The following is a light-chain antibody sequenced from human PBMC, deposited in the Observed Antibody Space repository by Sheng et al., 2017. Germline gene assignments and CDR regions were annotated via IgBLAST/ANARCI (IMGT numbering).Light chain of an antibody. CDR3: DSYASSTLYV. CDR1: SSDVGGYNY. V-gene: IGLV2-14*03. CDR2: DVT. J-gene: IGLJ1*01. Sequence: QSALTQPASVSGSPGQSITISCTGTSSDVGGYNYVSWYQQHPGKAPKLMIYDVTNRPSGVSDRFSGSKSGNTASLTISGLQAEDEADYYCDSYASSTLYVFGVGTKVTVL.